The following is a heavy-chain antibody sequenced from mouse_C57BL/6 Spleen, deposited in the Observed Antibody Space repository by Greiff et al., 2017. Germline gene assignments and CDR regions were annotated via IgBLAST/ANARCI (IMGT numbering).Heavy chain of an antibody. CDR1: GYTFTDYY. CDR2: INPNNGGT. V-gene: IGHV1-26*01. J-gene: IGHJ3*01. D-gene: IGHD2-5*01. Sequence: EVQLQQSGPELVKPGASVKISCKASGYTFTDYYMNWVKQSHGKSLEWLGDINPNNGGTSYAQTFKGKATLTVDKSSSTAYMELRSLTSEDSAVYCCAPTYYSNDAWFAYWGQGTLVTVSA. CDR3: APTYYSNDAWFAY.